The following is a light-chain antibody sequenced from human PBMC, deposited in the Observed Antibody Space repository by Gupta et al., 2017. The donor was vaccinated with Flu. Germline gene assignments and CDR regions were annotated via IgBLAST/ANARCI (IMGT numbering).Light chain of an antibody. CDR1: QSISSN. J-gene: IGKJ2*02. CDR2: GAS. CDR3: QQYKNWPPGT. Sequence: EIVMTQSPATPSVSPGERATLSCRASQSISSNLDWYKQKPVQAPRRLICGASTSATGIPARFSGSGSGTDFSLTISSLQSEDFAVYYCQQYKNWPPGTFGQGTKLEIK. V-gene: IGKV3-15*01.